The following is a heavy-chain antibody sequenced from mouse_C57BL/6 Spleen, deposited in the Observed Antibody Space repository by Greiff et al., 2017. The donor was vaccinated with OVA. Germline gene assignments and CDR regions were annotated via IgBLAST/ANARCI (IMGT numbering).Heavy chain of an antibody. CDR2: INPSSGYP. J-gene: IGHJ2*01. Sequence: SGAELAKPGASVKLSCTASGYTFPSYWMPWVPQRPGPGLEWIGYINPSSGYPKYNQKFKDKATLTADKSSSTAYMQLSSLTDEDAAVYYGARSGIVDEWGKGTNLTVSS. CDR1: GYTFPSYW. CDR3: ARSGIVDE. V-gene: IGHV1-7*01. D-gene: IGHD4-1*01.